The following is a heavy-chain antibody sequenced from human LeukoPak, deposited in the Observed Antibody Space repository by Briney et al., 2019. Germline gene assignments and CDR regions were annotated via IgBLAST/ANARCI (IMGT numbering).Heavy chain of an antibody. CDR3: TRGGFDHNMDV. J-gene: IGHJ6*03. V-gene: IGHV3-74*01. CDR1: GFSLSRYG. CDR2: IDNDGTDT. Sequence: PGGSLRLSCAASGFSLSRYGMHWVRQAPGTGLVWVSYIDNDGTDTNYPDSVRGRFTVSRDNAKNTLYLQMNGLRAEDTAVYYCTRGGFDHNMDVWGKGTTV. D-gene: IGHD3-9*01.